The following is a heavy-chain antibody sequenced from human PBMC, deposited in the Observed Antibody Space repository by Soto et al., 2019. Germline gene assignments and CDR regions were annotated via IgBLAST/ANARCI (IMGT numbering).Heavy chain of an antibody. J-gene: IGHJ4*02. CDR2: IYHSGST. CDR3: ARVLTYSTPYYFDY. Sequence: QLQLQESGSGLVKPSQTLSLTCAVSGGSISSGGYSWSWIRQPPGKGLEWIGYIYHSGSTYYNPSLKSRVTISVDRSKNQFSLTLSSMPAADTAVYYCARVLTYSTPYYFDYWGQGTLVTVSS. V-gene: IGHV4-30-2*01. CDR1: GGSISSGGYS. D-gene: IGHD4-4*01.